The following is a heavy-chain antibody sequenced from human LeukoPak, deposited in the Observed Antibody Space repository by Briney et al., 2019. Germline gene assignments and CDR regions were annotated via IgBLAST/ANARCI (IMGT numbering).Heavy chain of an antibody. CDR2: INPNSGGT. Sequence: ASVKVSCKAYGYTFTGYYMHWVRQAPGQGLEWMGRINPNSGGTNYAQKSQSRVTMTRDTSISTAYMELSRLRSDDTAVYYCASYQRYFDWLPKYWYFDLWGRGTLVTVSS. J-gene: IGHJ2*01. CDR1: GYTFTGYY. V-gene: IGHV1-2*02. CDR3: ASYQRYFDWLPKYWYFDL. D-gene: IGHD3-9*01.